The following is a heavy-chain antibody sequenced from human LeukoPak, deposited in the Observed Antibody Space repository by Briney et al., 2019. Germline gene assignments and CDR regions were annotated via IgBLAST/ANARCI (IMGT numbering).Heavy chain of an antibody. J-gene: IGHJ6*03. V-gene: IGHV1-69*13. CDR3: ARVSYDFWSGRVNTYYYYYMDV. D-gene: IGHD3-3*01. Sequence: GASVKVSCKASGGTFSSYAISWVRQAPGQGLEWMGGIIPIFGTANYAQKFQGRVTITADESTSTAYMELSSLRSEDTAVYYCARVSYDFWSGRVNTYYYYYMDVWGKGITVTVSS. CDR2: IIPIFGTA. CDR1: GGTFSSYA.